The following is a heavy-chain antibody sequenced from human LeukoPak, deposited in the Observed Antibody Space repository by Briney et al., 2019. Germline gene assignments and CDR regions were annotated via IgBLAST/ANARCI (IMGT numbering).Heavy chain of an antibody. D-gene: IGHD5-24*01. CDR1: GFTFSSYA. Sequence: PSGGSLRLSCAASGFTFSSYAMSWVRQAPGKGLQGVSGISGSGSSTYYADSVKGRFTISRDNSKNTLYLQMNSLRAEDTAVYHCARSRDGYNYWAADFDYWGQGTLVTDSS. J-gene: IGHJ4*02. V-gene: IGHV3-23*01. CDR3: ARSRDGYNYWAADFDY. CDR2: ISGSGSST.